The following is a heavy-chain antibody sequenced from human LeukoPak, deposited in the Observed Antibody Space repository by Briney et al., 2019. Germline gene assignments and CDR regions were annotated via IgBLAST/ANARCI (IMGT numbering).Heavy chain of an antibody. V-gene: IGHV3-11*01. J-gene: IGHJ4*02. CDR1: GFTFSDYY. Sequence: PGGSLRLSCAASGFTFSDYYMSWIGQAPGKGLEWVSYISSSGSTIYYADSVKGRFTISRDNAKNSLYLQMNSLRAEDTAVYYCAREGPYDYVWGSYRSFDYWGQGTLVTVSS. D-gene: IGHD3-16*02. CDR2: ISSSGSTI. CDR3: AREGPYDYVWGSYRSFDY.